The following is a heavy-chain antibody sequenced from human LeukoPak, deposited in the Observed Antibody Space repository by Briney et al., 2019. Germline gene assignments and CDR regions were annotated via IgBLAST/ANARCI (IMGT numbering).Heavy chain of an antibody. CDR2: MNPNSGNT. D-gene: IGHD5-12*01. Sequence: ASVKVSCKASGYTFTRHDINWVRQATGQGLEWMGWMNPNSGNTGYAQKFQGRVTITRNTPISTAFMELSSLRFEDTAVYYCARGVEATISYFDYYMDVWGKGTTVTVSS. J-gene: IGHJ6*03. V-gene: IGHV1-8*03. CDR1: GYTFTRHD. CDR3: ARGVEATISYFDYYMDV.